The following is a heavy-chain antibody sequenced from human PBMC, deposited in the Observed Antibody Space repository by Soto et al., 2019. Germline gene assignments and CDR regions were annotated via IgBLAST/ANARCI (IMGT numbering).Heavy chain of an antibody. D-gene: IGHD6-13*01. V-gene: IGHV3-23*01. CDR2: ISGSGSVT. CDR3: AKGGVAAARGYFDH. Sequence: GGSLRLSCGASGFIFRNYGLSWVRQASGKGLEWVSDISGSGSVTNYADSVKGRFTISRDNSNNTLSLQMDSLRAEDTAVYYCAKGGVAAARGYFDHWGQGTRVTVSS. J-gene: IGHJ4*02. CDR1: GFIFRNYG.